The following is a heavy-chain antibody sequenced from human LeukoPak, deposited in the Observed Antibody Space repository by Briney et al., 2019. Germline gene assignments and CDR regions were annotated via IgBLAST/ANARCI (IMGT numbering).Heavy chain of an antibody. CDR1: GFTFSSYG. CDR3: AKDSYSSSWYISQNWFDP. CDR2: ISGSGGST. V-gene: IGHV3-23*01. J-gene: IGHJ5*02. D-gene: IGHD6-13*01. Sequence: GGSLRLSCAASGFTFSSYGMSWVRQAPGKGLEWVSAISGSGGSTYYADSVKGRFTISRDNSKNTLYLQMNSLRAEDTAVYYCAKDSYSSSWYISQNWFDPWGQGTLVTVSS.